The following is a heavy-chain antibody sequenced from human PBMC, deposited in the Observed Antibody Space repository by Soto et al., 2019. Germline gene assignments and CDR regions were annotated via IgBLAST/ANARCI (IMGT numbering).Heavy chain of an antibody. V-gene: IGHV1-8*01. CDR1: GYTFTSYD. CDR3: AVSVVVPEPIYYYYYYMDV. D-gene: IGHD2-2*01. CDR2: MNPNSGNT. Sequence: QVQLVQSGAEVKKPGVSVKVSCKASGYTFTSYDINWVRQATGQGLEWMGWMNPNSGNTGYAQKFQGRVTMTRNTSISTAYMELSSLRSEDTAVYYCAVSVVVPEPIYYYYYYMDVWGKGTTVTVSS. J-gene: IGHJ6*03.